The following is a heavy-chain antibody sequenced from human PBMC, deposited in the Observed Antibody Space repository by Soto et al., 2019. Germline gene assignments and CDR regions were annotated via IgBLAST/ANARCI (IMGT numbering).Heavy chain of an antibody. J-gene: IGHJ6*02. Sequence: EVQLVESGGGLVQPGGSLRLSCAASGFTFSSYSMNWVRQAPGKGLEWVSYISSSSSTIYYADSVKGRFTISRDNAKNXLXXQMNSLRAEDTAVYYCARDSDILTGYSYYYYGMDVWGQGTTVTVSS. CDR1: GFTFSSYS. CDR3: ARDSDILTGYSYYYYGMDV. CDR2: ISSSSSTI. V-gene: IGHV3-48*01. D-gene: IGHD3-9*01.